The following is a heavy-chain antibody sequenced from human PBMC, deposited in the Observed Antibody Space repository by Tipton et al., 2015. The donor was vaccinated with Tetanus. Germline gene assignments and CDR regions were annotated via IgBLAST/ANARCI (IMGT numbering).Heavy chain of an antibody. CDR1: GFIFSSYG. J-gene: IGHJ4*02. V-gene: IGHV3-33*01. Sequence: SLRLSCAASGFIFSSYGIHWVRQAPGKGLEWVAVSWYDGTDKYYADSVKGRLTISRDNSKNPLYLQMNGLRAEDTAVYYCAREADCSGGSCFSGDFDNWGQGTQVTVSS. CDR2: SWYDGTDK. CDR3: AREADCSGGSCFSGDFDN. D-gene: IGHD2-15*01.